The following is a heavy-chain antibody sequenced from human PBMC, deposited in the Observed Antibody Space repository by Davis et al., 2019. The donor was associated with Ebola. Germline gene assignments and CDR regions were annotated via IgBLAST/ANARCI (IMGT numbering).Heavy chain of an antibody. D-gene: IGHD1-1*01. V-gene: IGHV3-23*01. CDR2: ISGSGGST. CDR3: ASGAVPYYYYGMDV. CDR1: GFTFSTYS. Sequence: GESLKISCAASGFTFSTYSMSWVRQAPGKGLEWVSAISGSGGSTYYADSVKGRFTISRDNSKNTLYLQMNSLRAEDTAVYYCASGAVPYYYYGMDVWGKGTTVTVSS. J-gene: IGHJ6*04.